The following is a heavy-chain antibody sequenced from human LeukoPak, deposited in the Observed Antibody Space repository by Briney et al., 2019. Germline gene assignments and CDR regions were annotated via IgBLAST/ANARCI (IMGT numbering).Heavy chain of an antibody. CDR2: IYYSGST. D-gene: IGHD2-8*01. J-gene: IGHJ6*02. CDR3: ARGHVGSYAYYYYYGMDV. V-gene: IGHV4-59*12. Sequence: SETLSLTCTVSGGSISSYYWSWIRQPPGKELEWIGHIYYSGSTNYNPSLKSRVTISVDTSKNQFSLKVRSVTAADTAVYYCARGHVGSYAYYYYYGMDVWGQGTTVTVSS. CDR1: GGSISSYY.